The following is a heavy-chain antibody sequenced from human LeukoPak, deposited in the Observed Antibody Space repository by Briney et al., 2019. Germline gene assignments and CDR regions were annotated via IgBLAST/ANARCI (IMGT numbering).Heavy chain of an antibody. J-gene: IGHJ6*03. Sequence: GSSVKVSCKASGGTFSSYTITWVRQAPGQGLEWMGGIIPFFGTVNYAQKFQGRVTFTTDESTSTVYIELTSLRSEDTALYYCATVKFRFQEEGYYMDVWGKGTTVTVSS. V-gene: IGHV1-69*05. CDR3: ATVKFRFQEEGYYMDV. CDR2: IIPFFGTV. D-gene: IGHD3-10*01. CDR1: GGTFSSYT.